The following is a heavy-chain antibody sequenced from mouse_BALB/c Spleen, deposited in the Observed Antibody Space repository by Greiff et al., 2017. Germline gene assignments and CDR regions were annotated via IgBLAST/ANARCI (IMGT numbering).Heavy chain of an antibody. J-gene: IGHJ2*01. V-gene: IGHV1-66*01. CDR3: AGYEDYFDY. CDR2: IFPGSGNT. Sequence: VQLQESGPELVKPGASVKISCKASGYSFTSYYIHWVKQRPGQGLEWIGWIFPGSGNTKYNEKFKGKATLTADTSSSTAYMQLSSLTSEDSAVYFCAGYEDYFDYWGQGTTLTVSS. D-gene: IGHD2-12*01. CDR1: GYSFTSYY.